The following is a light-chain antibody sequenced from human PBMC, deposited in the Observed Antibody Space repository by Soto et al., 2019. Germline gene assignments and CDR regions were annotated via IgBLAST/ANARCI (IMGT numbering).Light chain of an antibody. CDR3: AAWDGSLNHIL. CDR2: NDN. V-gene: IGLV1-44*01. CDR1: SSNMGSNT. J-gene: IGLJ2*01. Sequence: QSVLTQPPSASGTPGQGVAISCSGSSSNMGSNTVNWYQHLPGTAPKLLIYNDNQRPSGGPDRFFGSKSGTSASLAITGLQSEDEADYYCAAWDGSLNHILFGGGTKVTVL.